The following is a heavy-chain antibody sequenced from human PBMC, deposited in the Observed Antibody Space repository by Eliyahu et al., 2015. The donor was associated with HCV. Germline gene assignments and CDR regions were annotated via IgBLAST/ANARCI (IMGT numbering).Heavy chain of an antibody. V-gene: IGHV4-34*01. D-gene: IGHD3-10*01. Sequence: QVQLQQWGAGLLKPSETLSLTCAVYGGSFSGYYWSWIRQPPGKGLEWIGEINHSGSTNYNPSLKSRVTISVDTSKNQFSLKLSSVTAADTAVYYCARLNGSGSYFLDYWGQGTLVTVSS. CDR1: GGSFSGYY. J-gene: IGHJ4*02. CDR3: ARLNGSGSYFLDY. CDR2: INHSGST.